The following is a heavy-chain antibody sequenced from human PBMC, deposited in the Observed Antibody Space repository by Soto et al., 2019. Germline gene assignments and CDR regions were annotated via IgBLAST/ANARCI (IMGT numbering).Heavy chain of an antibody. V-gene: IGHV3-23*01. CDR3: AKVGIFGVVIFYFDY. CDR1: GFTFSSYA. D-gene: IGHD3-3*01. Sequence: EVQLLESGGGLVQPGGSLRLSCAASGFTFSSYAMSWVRQAPGKGLEWVSAISGSGGSTYYADSVKGRFTISRDNSKNTLDLQMNSLRAEDTAVYYCAKVGIFGVVIFYFDYWGQGTLVTVSS. CDR2: ISGSGGST. J-gene: IGHJ4*02.